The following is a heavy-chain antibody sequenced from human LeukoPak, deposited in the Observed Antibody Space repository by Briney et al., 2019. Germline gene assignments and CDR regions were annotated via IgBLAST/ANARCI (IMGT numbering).Heavy chain of an antibody. CDR3: ARGPTHCSSTSCFPLPFDY. CDR2: IIPIFGTA. Sequence: ASVKVSCKASGGTFSSYAISWVRQAPGQGLEWMGGIIPIFGTANYAQKFQGRVTITADESTSTAYMELSSLRSEDTAVYYCARGPTHCSSTSCFPLPFDYWGQGTLVTVSS. V-gene: IGHV1-69*13. D-gene: IGHD2-2*01. CDR1: GGTFSSYA. J-gene: IGHJ4*02.